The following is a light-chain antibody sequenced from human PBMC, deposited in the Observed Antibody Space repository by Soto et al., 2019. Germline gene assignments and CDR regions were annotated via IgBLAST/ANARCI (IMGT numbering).Light chain of an antibody. J-gene: IGLJ1*01. CDR1: SSDIGGHHS. CDR3: SSYTSTSSYV. CDR2: EVS. V-gene: IGLV2-14*01. Sequence: QSVLTQPASVSGSPGQSLTISRTGTSSDIGGHHSVSWYQQHRGKAPKLLIYEVSYRASGVSDRFSGSKSGNTASLTISGLQAEDEADYSCSSYTSTSSYVFGTGTKVTVL.